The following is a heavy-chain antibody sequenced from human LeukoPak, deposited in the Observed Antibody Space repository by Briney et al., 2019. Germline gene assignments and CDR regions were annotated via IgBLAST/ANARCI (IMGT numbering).Heavy chain of an antibody. D-gene: IGHD3-10*01. V-gene: IGHV3-48*01. Sequence: GGSLRLSCAASGFTFSSYTMNWVRQPPGKGLEWVSNIGTSTTTIYYADSVKGRFTISRDNAKNSLYLQMNSLRADDTAVYYCANEGSSYYYGSGSYRWLDPWGQGTLVTVSS. CDR1: GFTFSSYT. CDR2: IGTSTTTI. J-gene: IGHJ5*02. CDR3: ANEGSSYYYGSGSYRWLDP.